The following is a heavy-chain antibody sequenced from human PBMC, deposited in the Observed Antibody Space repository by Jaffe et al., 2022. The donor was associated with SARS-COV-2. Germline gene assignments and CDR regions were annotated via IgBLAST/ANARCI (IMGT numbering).Heavy chain of an antibody. D-gene: IGHD6-6*01. V-gene: IGHV3-30*18. CDR2: ISYDGSNK. Sequence: QVQLVESGGGVVQPGRSLRLSCAASGFTFSSYGMHWVRQAPGKGLEWVAVISYDGSNKYYADSVKGRFTISRDNSKNTLYLQMNSLRAEDTAVYYCAKEGGYSSSADAFDIWGQGTMVTVSS. CDR3: AKEGGYSSSADAFDI. J-gene: IGHJ3*02. CDR1: GFTFSSYG.